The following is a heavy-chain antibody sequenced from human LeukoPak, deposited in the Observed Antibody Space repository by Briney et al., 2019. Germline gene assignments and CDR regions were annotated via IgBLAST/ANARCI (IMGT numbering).Heavy chain of an antibody. V-gene: IGHV3-33*01. J-gene: IGHJ4*02. CDR2: IWYDGSNK. D-gene: IGHD2-2*01. CDR3: ARGSKRVVVVPAD. Sequence: GRSLRLSCAASGFTFSSYGMHWVRQAPGKGLEWVAVIWYDGSNKYYADSVKGRFTIPRDNSKNTLYLQMNSLRAEDTAVYYCARGSKRVVVVPADWGQGTLVTVSS. CDR1: GFTFSSYG.